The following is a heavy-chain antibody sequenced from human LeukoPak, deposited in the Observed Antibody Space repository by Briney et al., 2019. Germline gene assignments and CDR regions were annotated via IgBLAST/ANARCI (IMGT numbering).Heavy chain of an antibody. Sequence: GGSLRLSCAASGFTFSSYAMNWVRQAPGKGLEWVGRIKSKTDGGTTDYAAPVKGRFTISRDDSKNTLYLQMNSLKTEDTAVYYCTRRAYSGYDFGYWGQGTLVTVSS. CDR3: TRRAYSGYDFGY. CDR1: GFTFSSYA. J-gene: IGHJ4*02. CDR2: IKSKTDGGTT. D-gene: IGHD5-12*01. V-gene: IGHV3-15*01.